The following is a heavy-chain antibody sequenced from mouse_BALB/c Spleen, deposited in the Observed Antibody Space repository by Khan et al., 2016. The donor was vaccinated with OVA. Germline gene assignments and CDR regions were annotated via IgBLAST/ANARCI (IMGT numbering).Heavy chain of an antibody. CDR2: IRYDGNS. D-gene: IGHD3-1*01. J-gene: IGHJ3*01. CDR1: GYSITSGYF. CDR3: ARGGSSGPAWFAY. V-gene: IGHV3-6*02. Sequence: VQLKESGPGLVKPSQSLSLTCSVTGYSITSGYFWNWIRQFPGNKLEWMGYIRYDGNSNYNPSLKNRISITRDTSKNQFFLKLNSVTPEDTATSYCARGGSSGPAWFAYWGQGTLVTVSA.